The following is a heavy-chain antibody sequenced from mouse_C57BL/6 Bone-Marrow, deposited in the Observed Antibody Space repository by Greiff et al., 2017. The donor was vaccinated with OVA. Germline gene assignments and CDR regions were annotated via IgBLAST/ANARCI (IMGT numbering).Heavy chain of an antibody. V-gene: IGHV1-26*01. CDR3: AHYYGSSYLYAMDY. D-gene: IGHD1-1*01. CDR2: INPNNGGT. J-gene: IGHJ4*01. Sequence: EVQLQQSGPELVKPGASVKISCKASGYTFTDYYMNWVKQSHGKSLEWIGDINPNNGGTSYNQKFKGKATLTVDKSSSTAYMELRSLTSEDSAVYYCAHYYGSSYLYAMDYWGQGTSVTVSS. CDR1: GYTFTDYY.